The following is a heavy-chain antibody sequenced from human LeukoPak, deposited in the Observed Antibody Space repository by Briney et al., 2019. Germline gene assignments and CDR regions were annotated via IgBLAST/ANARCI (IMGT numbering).Heavy chain of an antibody. CDR2: FDPEDGET. J-gene: IGHJ5*02. CDR3: ATIEDIVVVPAENWFDP. CDR1: GYTLTELS. V-gene: IGHV1-24*01. D-gene: IGHD2-2*01. Sequence: ASVKVSCKVSGYTLTELSMHWVRQAPGKGLEWMGGFDPEDGETIYAQKFQGRVTMTEDTSTDTAYMELSSLRSEDTAVYYCATIEDIVVVPAENWFDPWGQGTLVTVSS.